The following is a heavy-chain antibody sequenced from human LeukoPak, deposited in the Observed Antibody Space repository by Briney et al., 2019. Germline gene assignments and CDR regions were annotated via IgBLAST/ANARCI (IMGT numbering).Heavy chain of an antibody. D-gene: IGHD2-2*01. V-gene: IGHV3-23*01. J-gene: IGHJ4*02. CDR1: GFTFSSYA. Sequence: GGSLRLSCAASGFTFSSYAMSWVRQAPGKGLEWVSAISGSGGSTYYADSVKGRFTISRDNSKNTLYLQMNSLRAEDTAVYYCAKGILWGVVVPAAIRTPFDYWGQGTLVTVSS. CDR2: ISGSGGST. CDR3: AKGILWGVVVPAAIRTPFDY.